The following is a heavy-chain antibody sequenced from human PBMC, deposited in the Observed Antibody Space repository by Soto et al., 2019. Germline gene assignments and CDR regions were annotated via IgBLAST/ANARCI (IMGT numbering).Heavy chain of an antibody. J-gene: IGHJ4*02. D-gene: IGHD6-19*01. CDR2: IYPGDSDT. Sequence: PGESLKISCKGSGYSFTSYWIGWVRQMPGKGLEWMGIIYPGDSDTRYSPSFQVQVTISADKSISTAYLQWRSLKASDTAMYYCAGLGSGWYRYFECCGRGTLGAFSS. CDR1: GYSFTSYW. CDR3: AGLGSGWYRYFEC. V-gene: IGHV5-51*01.